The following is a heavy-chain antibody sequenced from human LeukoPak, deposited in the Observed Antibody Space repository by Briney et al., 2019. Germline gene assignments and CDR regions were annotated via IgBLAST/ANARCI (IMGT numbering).Heavy chain of an antibody. CDR2: IYPGDSDT. J-gene: IGHJ4*02. CDR3: ARRMVRGVITSPFDY. V-gene: IGHV5-51*01. CDR1: GDSFISYW. D-gene: IGHD3-10*01. Sequence: GESLKISCKGSGDSFISYWIGWVRQMLGKGLEWMGLIYPGDSDTRYSPSFQGQVTISVDKFISTAYLQWSSLKASDTAMYYCARRMVRGVITSPFDYWGQGTLVTVSS.